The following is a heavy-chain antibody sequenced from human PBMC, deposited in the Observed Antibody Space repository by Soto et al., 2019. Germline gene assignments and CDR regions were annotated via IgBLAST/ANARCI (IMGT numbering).Heavy chain of an antibody. D-gene: IGHD2-2*01. Sequence: EVQLVESGGGLVQPGRSLRLSCAASGFTFDDYAMHWVRQAPGKGLEWVSGISWNSGSIGYADSVKGRFTISRDNAKNSLYLQMNSLRAEDTALYYCAKDMYRYCISTSRYPVDYWGQGTLVTVSS. CDR1: GFTFDDYA. V-gene: IGHV3-9*01. CDR3: AKDMYRYCISTSRYPVDY. CDR2: ISWNSGSI. J-gene: IGHJ4*02.